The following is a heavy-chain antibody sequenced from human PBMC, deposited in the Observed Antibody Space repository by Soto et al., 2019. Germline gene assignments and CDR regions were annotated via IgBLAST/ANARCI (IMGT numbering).Heavy chain of an antibody. D-gene: IGHD2-2*01. J-gene: IGHJ6*02. CDR1: GYTFTSYG. Sequence: GASVKVSCKASGYTFTSYGISWVRPAPGQGLEWMGWISAYNGNTNYAQKLQGRVTMTTDTSTSTAYMELRSLRSDDTAVYYCSRDQGAARYCSSTSCYSTPPYYYYGMDVWGQGTTVTAP. CDR3: SRDQGAARYCSSTSCYSTPPYYYYGMDV. V-gene: IGHV1-18*01. CDR2: ISAYNGNT.